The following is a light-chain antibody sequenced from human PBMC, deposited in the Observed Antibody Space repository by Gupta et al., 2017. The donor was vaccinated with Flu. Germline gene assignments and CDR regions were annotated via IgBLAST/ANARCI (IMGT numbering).Light chain of an antibody. J-gene: IGKJ1*01. CDR3: QLYCYSPRRT. CDR1: QSVSRTY. Sequence: EIVLTQSPGTLSLSPGERATLSCRTSQSVSRTYLAWYQQKPGQAPRLLIYGASSRLTVIPDRFSGSGSGTDFTLTISRLEPEDFAGYYCQLYCYSPRRTFGQGTRVEIK. CDR2: GAS. V-gene: IGKV3-20*01.